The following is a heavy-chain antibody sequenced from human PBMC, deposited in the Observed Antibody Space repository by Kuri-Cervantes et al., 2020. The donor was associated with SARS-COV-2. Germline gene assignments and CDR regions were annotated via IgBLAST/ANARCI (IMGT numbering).Heavy chain of an antibody. CDR3: ARHDKTGGSLTTDY. Sequence: GGSLRLSCAASGFTFSSYSMNWVRQMPGKGLEWMGRIDPSDSYTNYSPSFQGHVTISADKSISTAYLQWSSLKASDTAMYYCARHDKTGGSLTTDYWGQGTLVTVSS. D-gene: IGHD1-26*01. J-gene: IGHJ4*02. V-gene: IGHV5-10-1*01. CDR2: IDPSDSYT. CDR1: GFTFSSYS.